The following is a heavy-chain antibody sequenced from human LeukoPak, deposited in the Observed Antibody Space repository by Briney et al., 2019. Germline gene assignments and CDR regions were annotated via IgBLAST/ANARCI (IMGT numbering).Heavy chain of an antibody. CDR1: GGSVSSDY. J-gene: IGHJ4*02. CDR3: ARELAGSGSYRSLNN. CDR2: ISTSGSS. D-gene: IGHD1-26*01. V-gene: IGHV4-4*07. Sequence: SETLSLTCTVSGGSVSSDYWTWIRHPAGKGLEWIGRISTSGSSNSSPALKSRVTMSVDTSKNQFSLNLSSVTAADTALYYCARELAGSGSYRSLNNWGQGILVTVSS.